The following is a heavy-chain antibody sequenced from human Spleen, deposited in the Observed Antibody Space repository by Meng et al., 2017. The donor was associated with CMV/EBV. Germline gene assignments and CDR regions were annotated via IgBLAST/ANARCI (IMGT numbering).Heavy chain of an antibody. D-gene: IGHD2-15*01. Sequence: SETLSLTCSVSGGSVSSVSYYWSWIRQPPGKGLEWIGHIYYSGSSNYNPSLKSRVTISVDTSKNQFSLKLTSVTAADTAVYYCARVGYCSGGSCSNDYWGQGTLVTVSS. CDR1: GGSVSSVSYY. V-gene: IGHV4-61*01. J-gene: IGHJ4*02. CDR2: IYYSGSS. CDR3: ARVGYCSGGSCSNDY.